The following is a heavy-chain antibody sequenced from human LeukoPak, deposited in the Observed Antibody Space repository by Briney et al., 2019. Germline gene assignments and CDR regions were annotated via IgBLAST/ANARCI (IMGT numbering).Heavy chain of an antibody. J-gene: IGHJ5*02. V-gene: IGHV3-30*04. CDR1: GFTLCSYA. Sequence: PGRSLTLSCAASGFTLCSYAMHWVRQAPGKGLGWGAVISYDGSNKYYADSVKGRFTIARDNSKNTLYLQMNSLSAEDTAVYYCARAPSYDILTGYYPAWGQGTLVTVSS. CDR3: ARAPSYDILTGYYPA. CDR2: ISYDGSNK. D-gene: IGHD3-9*01.